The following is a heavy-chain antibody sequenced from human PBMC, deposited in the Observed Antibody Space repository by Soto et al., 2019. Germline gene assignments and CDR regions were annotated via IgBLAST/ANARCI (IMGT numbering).Heavy chain of an antibody. D-gene: IGHD3-16*01. CDR1: GFTFRDSA. CDR3: ARDDADFIWGKVDN. V-gene: IGHV3-73*01. CDR2: IRDEVNSFAT. Sequence: EVRLVESGGGLVHPGGSLRLSCAASGFTFRDSAVHWVRQASGKGLEWIGGIRDEVNSFATGYGAPVQGRFIISRDDSKNTEYLQVDSRKSDETAIYYCARDDADFIWGKVDNWGRGTLVTVSP. J-gene: IGHJ4*02.